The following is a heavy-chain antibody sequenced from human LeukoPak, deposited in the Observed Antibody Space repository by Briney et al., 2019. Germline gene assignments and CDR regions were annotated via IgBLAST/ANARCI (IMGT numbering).Heavy chain of an antibody. CDR2: VSYSGST. Sequence: SETLSLTCTVSGGSISSYYWSWIRQSPGKGLEWIGYVSYSGSTDYNPSLKSRVTLSVDTSKNQISLRLSSVTAADTAVYYCTRDGGVAVTPLDFDFWGQGTLVTVSS. D-gene: IGHD6-19*01. V-gene: IGHV4-59*01. CDR3: TRDGGVAVTPLDFDF. J-gene: IGHJ4*02. CDR1: GGSISSYY.